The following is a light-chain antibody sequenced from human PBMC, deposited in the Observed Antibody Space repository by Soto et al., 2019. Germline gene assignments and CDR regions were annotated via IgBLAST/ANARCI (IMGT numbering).Light chain of an antibody. CDR3: QQYGSSHMYT. CDR1: QSLRGNY. Sequence: DIVLTQSPGTLSLSPGERATLSCRASQSLRGNYLAWYQQRPGQPPRLLIYGASSRATGIPDRFSGSGSGTDFTLTISRLEPEDFAVYICQQYGSSHMYTFGQGTKLEIK. J-gene: IGKJ2*01. V-gene: IGKV3-20*01. CDR2: GAS.